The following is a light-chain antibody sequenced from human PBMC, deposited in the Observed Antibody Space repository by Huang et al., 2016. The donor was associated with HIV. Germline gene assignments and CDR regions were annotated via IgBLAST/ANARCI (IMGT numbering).Light chain of an antibody. J-gene: IGKJ1*01. CDR3: QQSYNTSWT. CDR2: AAS. V-gene: IGKV1-39*01. CDR1: QNINSG. Sequence: DIQLTQSPSSLSASVGDRVNITCRASQNINSGLNWYKQPPGKAPNLLIYAASSLQSGVPSRFSGSVSGTDFTLTISGLQPVDLGTYYCQQSYNTSWTFGQGTTVEIK.